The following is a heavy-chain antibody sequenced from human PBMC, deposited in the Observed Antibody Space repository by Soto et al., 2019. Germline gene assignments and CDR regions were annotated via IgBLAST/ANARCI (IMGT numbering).Heavy chain of an antibody. Sequence: QVQLQESGPGLVKPSETLSLTCTVSGGSISSYYWSWIRQPPGKGLEWIGYIYYSGSTNYNPSLKSRVTISVDTSKNQFSLKLSSVTAADTAVYYCVRHVVWGGGAAPLGYWGQGTLVTVSS. CDR1: GGSISSYY. J-gene: IGHJ4*02. D-gene: IGHD2-15*01. CDR2: IYYSGST. CDR3: VRHVVWGGGAAPLGY. V-gene: IGHV4-59*08.